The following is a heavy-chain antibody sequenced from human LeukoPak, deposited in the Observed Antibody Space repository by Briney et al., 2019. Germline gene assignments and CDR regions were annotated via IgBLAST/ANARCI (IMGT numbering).Heavy chain of an antibody. Sequence: PGGSLRLSCAASGFTFSTHAMSWVRQAPGEGLEWVSSIIGSGGTTSYADSVKGRFAISRDNSKNTLFLQMNSLRVEDTAVYYCAKRGYTYGSALYYFVNWGQETLVTVSS. J-gene: IGHJ4*02. D-gene: IGHD5-18*01. CDR3: AKRGYTYGSALYYFVN. CDR1: GFTFSTHA. V-gene: IGHV3-23*01. CDR2: IIGSGGTT.